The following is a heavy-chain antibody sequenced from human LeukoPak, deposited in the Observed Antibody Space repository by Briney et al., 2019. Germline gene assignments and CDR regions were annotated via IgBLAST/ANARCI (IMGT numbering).Heavy chain of an antibody. CDR3: AKSQRGYYPRRTYYYYMDV. CDR2: INPSGGST. D-gene: IGHD1-26*01. Sequence: ASVKVSCKASGGTFSSYAISWVRQAPGRALEWMGIINPSGGSTSYAQKFQGRVTMTRDMSTSTVYMELSSLRSEDTAVYYCAKSQRGYYPRRTYYYYMDVWGKGTTVTASS. V-gene: IGHV1-46*01. J-gene: IGHJ6*03. CDR1: GGTFSSYA.